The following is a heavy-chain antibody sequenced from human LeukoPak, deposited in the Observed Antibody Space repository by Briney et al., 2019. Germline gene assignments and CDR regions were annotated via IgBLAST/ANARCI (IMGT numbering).Heavy chain of an antibody. CDR3: GRFGDEAGIGN. J-gene: IGHJ4*02. Sequence: GGSLRLSCAASGFTFSSYWMSWVRQAPGKGLEWVANIKPSGTETYYGDPVKGRFTISRDNAKNLLYLQMSSLRAEDTAVYSCGRFGDEAGIGNWGQGTLVTVSS. V-gene: IGHV3-7*01. D-gene: IGHD3-10*01. CDR2: IKPSGTET. CDR1: GFTFSSYW.